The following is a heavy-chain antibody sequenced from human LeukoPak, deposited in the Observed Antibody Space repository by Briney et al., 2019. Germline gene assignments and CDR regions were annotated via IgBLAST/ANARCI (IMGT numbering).Heavy chain of an antibody. V-gene: IGHV3-74*01. D-gene: IGHD6-19*01. CDR1: GFTFSTYW. CDR2: INSGGDDT. J-gene: IGHJ4*02. Sequence: PGGSLRLSCAASGFTFSTYWMHWVRQAPGKGLVWVSLINSGGDDTRYADSVKGRFTISRDNAKNTLYLQMNSLRAEDTAVYYCARRIGYSSGHSAVYYFDYWGQGTLSPSPQ. CDR3: ARRIGYSSGHSAVYYFDY.